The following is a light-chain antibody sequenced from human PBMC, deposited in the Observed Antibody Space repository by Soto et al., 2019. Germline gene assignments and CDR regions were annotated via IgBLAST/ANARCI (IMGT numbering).Light chain of an antibody. J-gene: IGKJ4*01. CDR2: DAS. CDR1: QDIGKY. Sequence: DIQMTQSPSSLSASVGDRVTITCQASQDIGKYLNWYQQKPGKAPKLLIYDASNLETGVPSRFSGGGSGTDFTFTISSLQPEDIATYYCQQYDNLPFGGGTKVEIK. CDR3: QQYDNLP. V-gene: IGKV1-33*01.